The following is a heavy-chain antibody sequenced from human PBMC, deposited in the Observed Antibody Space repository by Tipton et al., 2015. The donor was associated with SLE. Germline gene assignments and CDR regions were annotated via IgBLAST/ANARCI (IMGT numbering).Heavy chain of an antibody. CDR2: IGGSGRST. CDR1: GFTVRRDY. D-gene: IGHD2-21*01. Sequence: SLRLSCAASGFTVRRDYMSWVRQAPGKGLEWVSLIGGSGRSTFYADSVKGRFSVSRDNSKNTLYLQMNSLRPEDTAVYYCAKARGIAYHNYYMNVWGNGTTVTVSS. CDR3: AKARGIAYHNYYMNV. J-gene: IGHJ6*03. V-gene: IGHV3-23*01.